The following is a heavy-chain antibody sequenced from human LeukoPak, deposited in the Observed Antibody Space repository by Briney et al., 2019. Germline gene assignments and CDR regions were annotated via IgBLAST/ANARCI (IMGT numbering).Heavy chain of an antibody. J-gene: IGHJ4*02. Sequence: ASVKVSCKASGYTFTNYEINWVRQATGHGLEWMGWMNPNSGDTAYAQKFQGRITLTRSTSITTAYMELSGLRSDDTAVYYCARGLGSYDSSELTWPMISLWGQGTQVTVSS. CDR2: MNPNSGDT. D-gene: IGHD3-22*01. V-gene: IGHV1-8*01. CDR3: ARGLGSYDSSELTWPMISL. CDR1: GYTFTNYE.